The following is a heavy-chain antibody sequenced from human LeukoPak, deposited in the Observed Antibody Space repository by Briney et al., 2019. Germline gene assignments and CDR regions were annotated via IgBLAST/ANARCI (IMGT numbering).Heavy chain of an antibody. CDR2: IKQDGSEK. Sequence: GGSLRLSCAASGFTFINYWMTWVRQAPGKGLEWVANIKQDGSEKNYVDSVKGRLTISRDDAKNSLYLQMNSLRAEDTAVYYCARVTRYRSGWFDYWGQGTLVTVSS. J-gene: IGHJ4*02. V-gene: IGHV3-7*04. CDR1: GFTFINYW. CDR3: ARVTRYRSGWFDY. D-gene: IGHD6-19*01.